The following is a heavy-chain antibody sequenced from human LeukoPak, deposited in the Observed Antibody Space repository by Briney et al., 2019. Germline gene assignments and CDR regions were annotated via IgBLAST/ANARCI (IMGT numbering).Heavy chain of an antibody. D-gene: IGHD4-23*01. V-gene: IGHV4-34*01. CDR1: GGSFSGYY. Sequence: SETLSLTCAVYGGSFSGYYWSWIRQPPGKGLEWIGEINHSGSTNYNPSLKSRVTISVDTSKNQFSLKLGSVTAADTAVYYCATGGGNLLYWGQGTLVTVSS. J-gene: IGHJ4*02. CDR3: ATGGGNLLY. CDR2: INHSGST.